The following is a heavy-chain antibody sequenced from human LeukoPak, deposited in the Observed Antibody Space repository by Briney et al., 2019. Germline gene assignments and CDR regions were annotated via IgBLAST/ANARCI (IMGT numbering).Heavy chain of an antibody. CDR3: AKVSYGDYVWFDS. D-gene: IGHD4-17*01. CDR2: ISGSGGST. V-gene: IGHV3-23*01. Sequence: GGSLRLSCATSGFTFSSYAMSWVRQAPGKGLEWVSAISGSGGSTYYADSVKGRFTISRDNSKNTQYLQMNSLRAEDTAVYYCAKVSYGDYVWFDSWGQGTLVTVSS. CDR1: GFTFSSYA. J-gene: IGHJ5*01.